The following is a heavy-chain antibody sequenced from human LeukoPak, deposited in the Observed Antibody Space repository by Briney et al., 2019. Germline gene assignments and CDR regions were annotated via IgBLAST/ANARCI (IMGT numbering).Heavy chain of an antibody. V-gene: IGHV3-21*01. CDR2: ISSSSSYI. CDR1: GFTFSSYW. J-gene: IGHJ4*02. CDR3: ASISSLEM. Sequence: GGSLRLSCAASGFTFSSYWMSWVRQAPGKGLEWVSSISSSSSYIYYADSVKGRFTISRDNAKNSLYLQMNSLRAEDTAVYYCASISSLEMWGQGTLVTVSS. D-gene: IGHD6-6*01.